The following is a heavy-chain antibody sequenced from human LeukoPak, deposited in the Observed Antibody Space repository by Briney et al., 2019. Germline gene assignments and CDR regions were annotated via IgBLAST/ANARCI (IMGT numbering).Heavy chain of an antibody. CDR2: IKQDGSEK. Sequence: GGSLRLSCAASGFTFSSYWMSWVRQAPGKGLEWVANIKQDGSEKYYVDSVKGRFTISRDNAKNSLYLQMNSLRAEDTAVYYCARVGSSSWYGAVGAFDIWGQGTMVTVSS. CDR1: GFTFSSYW. J-gene: IGHJ3*02. CDR3: ARVGSSSWYGAVGAFDI. V-gene: IGHV3-7*01. D-gene: IGHD6-13*01.